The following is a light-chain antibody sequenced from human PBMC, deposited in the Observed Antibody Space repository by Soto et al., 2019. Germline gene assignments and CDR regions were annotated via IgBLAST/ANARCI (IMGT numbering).Light chain of an antibody. Sequence: EIVMTQSPATLSVSPGERATLSCRASQSVSSNLAWYQQKPGQAPRLLIYGASTRATGIPARFSGSGSGTEFTLTISSLQSEDFAIYFCQQYNNWPPDRTFGQGTQVEI. V-gene: IGKV3-15*01. CDR1: QSVSSN. J-gene: IGKJ1*01. CDR2: GAS. CDR3: QQYNNWPPDRT.